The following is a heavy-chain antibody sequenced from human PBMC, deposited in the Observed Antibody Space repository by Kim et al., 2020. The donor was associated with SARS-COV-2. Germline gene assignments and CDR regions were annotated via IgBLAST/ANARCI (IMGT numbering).Heavy chain of an antibody. CDR1: GFTFSNYY. V-gene: IGHV3-11*03. CDR3: SSVGSDYVWGSYRDYYYYYGMDV. CDR2: ISSSSSYT. J-gene: IGHJ6*02. Sequence: GGSLRLSCAASGFTFSNYYMSWIRQAPGKGLEWVSHISSSSSYTNYADAVKGRCTISIDNAKNSLYLQMNSLRAEDTAVYYYSSVGSDYVWGSYRDYYYYYGMDVWGQGTTVTVSS. D-gene: IGHD3-16*02.